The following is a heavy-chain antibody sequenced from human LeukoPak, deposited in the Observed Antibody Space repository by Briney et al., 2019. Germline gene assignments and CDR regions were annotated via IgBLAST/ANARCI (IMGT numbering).Heavy chain of an antibody. CDR2: VSGSGGST. CDR1: EFTFSSFA. D-gene: IGHD1-26*01. CDR3: AVGSYLGRNFDY. J-gene: IGHJ4*02. Sequence: GGSLRLSCAASEFTFSSFAMSWVRQAPGKGLEWVSRVSGSGGSTYYADSLKGRFTISRDNSKNTLYLQMNSPRAEDTAVYYSAVGSYLGRNFDYWGQGTLVTVSS. V-gene: IGHV3-23*01.